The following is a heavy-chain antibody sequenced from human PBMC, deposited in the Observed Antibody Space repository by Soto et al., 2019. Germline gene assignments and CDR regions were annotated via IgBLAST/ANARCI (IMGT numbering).Heavy chain of an antibody. J-gene: IGHJ5*02. CDR2: VYYSGST. CDR1: GASIGSGVYY. Sequence: QVQLQESGPGLVKPSQTLSLICSVSGASIGSGVYYWSWIRRLPGKGLEWIGYVYYSGSTYSNPSLTSRVAISVDTSRNQFALRLSSVTAADTAVYHCARGLSGSGSGVSSFDPWGQGTLVTVSS. V-gene: IGHV4-31*03. D-gene: IGHD3-10*01. CDR3: ARGLSGSGSGVSSFDP.